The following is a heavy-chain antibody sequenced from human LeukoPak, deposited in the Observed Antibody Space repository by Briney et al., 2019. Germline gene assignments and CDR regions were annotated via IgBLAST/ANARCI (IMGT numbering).Heavy chain of an antibody. D-gene: IGHD2-2*01. Sequence: PGGSLRLSCAASGFTFSTYWMHWVRQAPGTGLVWVSLINSDGSSTNYADSVKGQFTISRDNAKNTLYLQMNSLRAEDTAVYYCATDVPAVTIFGHWGQGTLVTVSS. CDR1: GFTFSTYW. J-gene: IGHJ4*02. CDR3: ATDVPAVTIFGH. CDR2: INSDGSST. V-gene: IGHV3-74*01.